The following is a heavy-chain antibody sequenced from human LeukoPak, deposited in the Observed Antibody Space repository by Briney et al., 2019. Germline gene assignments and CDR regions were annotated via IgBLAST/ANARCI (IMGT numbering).Heavy chain of an antibody. CDR1: GYTLTELS. D-gene: IGHD3-22*01. V-gene: IGHV1-24*01. CDR2: FDPEDGET. J-gene: IGHJ4*02. CDR3: ATPDYYDGSGYYDLDY. Sequence: VASVKVSCKVSGYTLTELSMHWVRQAPGKGLEWMGGFDPEDGETFYAQKFQGRVTMTEDTSTDTAYMELSSLRSEDTAVYYCATPDYYDGSGYYDLDYWGQGTLVTVSS.